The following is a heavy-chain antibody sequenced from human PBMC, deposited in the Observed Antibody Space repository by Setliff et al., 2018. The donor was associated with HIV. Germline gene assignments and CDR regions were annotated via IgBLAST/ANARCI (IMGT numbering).Heavy chain of an antibody. CDR2: IYYTGST. J-gene: IGHJ6*03. D-gene: IGHD3-3*01. Sequence: SETLSLTCTVSGASVSSGGFYWSWIRQPPGKGLEWIGYIYYTGSTYYNPSLKSRVTISLDTSRNQFSLKLSSVTAADTAVYYCVRGVQSPPHYSYYYMDVWGEGTMVTVSS. CDR1: GASVSSGGFY. V-gene: IGHV4-30-4*08. CDR3: VRGVQSPPHYSYYYMDV.